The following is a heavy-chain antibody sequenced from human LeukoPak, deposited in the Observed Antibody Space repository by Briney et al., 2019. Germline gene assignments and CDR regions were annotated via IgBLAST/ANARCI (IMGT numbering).Heavy chain of an antibody. Sequence: GGSLRLSCAASGFTVSSNYMSWVRQAPGKGLGWVSVIYSGGSTYYADSVKGRFTISRDNSKNTLYLQMNSLRAEDTAVYYCARDRVDDILTGYSHWFDPWGQGTLVTVSS. CDR2: IYSGGST. D-gene: IGHD3-9*01. V-gene: IGHV3-66*01. CDR3: ARDRVDDILTGYSHWFDP. CDR1: GFTVSSNY. J-gene: IGHJ5*02.